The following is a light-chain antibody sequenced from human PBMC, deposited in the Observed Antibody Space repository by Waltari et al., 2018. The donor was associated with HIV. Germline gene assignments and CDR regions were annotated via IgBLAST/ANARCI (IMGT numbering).Light chain of an antibody. Sequence: QSVLTQPPSASGTPEQRVTISCSGSTYNIGRNTVSWFQQFPGTAPKVLIYGKNQRPSGVPDRFSGSKSGTSASLAISGLQSEDEADYYCASWDDSLNGPVFGGGTKLTVV. CDR2: GKN. CDR1: TYNIGRNT. J-gene: IGLJ2*01. V-gene: IGLV1-44*01. CDR3: ASWDDSLNGPV.